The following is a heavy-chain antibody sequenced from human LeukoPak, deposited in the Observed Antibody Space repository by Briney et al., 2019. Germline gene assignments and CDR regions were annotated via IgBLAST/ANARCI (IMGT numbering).Heavy chain of an antibody. CDR1: GFTFDDYA. CDR2: ISWNSGSI. J-gene: IGHJ6*02. Sequence: SLRLPCAASGFTFDDYAMHWFRRSTGKGLGWVSGISWNSGSIGYADSVKGRFTISRDNAKTSLYLQMNSLRAEDTALYYCAKVLRPKGYCSGGSCYKFIGFYGMDVWGQGTTVTVSS. CDR3: AKVLRPKGYCSGGSCYKFIGFYGMDV. D-gene: IGHD2-15*01. V-gene: IGHV3-9*01.